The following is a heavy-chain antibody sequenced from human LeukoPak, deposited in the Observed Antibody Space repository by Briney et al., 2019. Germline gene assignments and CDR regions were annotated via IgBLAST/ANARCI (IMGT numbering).Heavy chain of an antibody. CDR2: IYPGDSDT. V-gene: IGHV5-51*01. CDR1: GYSFTSYW. D-gene: IGHD6-19*01. Sequence: GESLKISCKGSGYSFTSYWIGWVRQMSGKGLEWMGIIYPGDSDTRYSPSFQGQVTISADKSISTAYLQWSSLKASDTAMYYCARFIAVAGYYFDYWGQGTLVTVSS. J-gene: IGHJ4*02. CDR3: ARFIAVAGYYFDY.